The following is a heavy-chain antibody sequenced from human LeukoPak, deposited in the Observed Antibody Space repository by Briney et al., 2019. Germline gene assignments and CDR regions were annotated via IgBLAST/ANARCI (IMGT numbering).Heavy chain of an antibody. CDR1: GFSFRTYG. J-gene: IGHJ6*03. CDR2: MSYDGRNK. Sequence: PGGSLRLSCAASGFSFRTYGMHWVRQAPGKGLEWVAVMSYDGRNKEYADSVKGRFTISRDNAKNSLYLQMNSLRAEDTAVYYCARDHLDTSAGTYYYYMDVWGKGTTVTISS. CDR3: ARDHLDTSAGTYYYYMDV. V-gene: IGHV3-30*03. D-gene: IGHD3-10*01.